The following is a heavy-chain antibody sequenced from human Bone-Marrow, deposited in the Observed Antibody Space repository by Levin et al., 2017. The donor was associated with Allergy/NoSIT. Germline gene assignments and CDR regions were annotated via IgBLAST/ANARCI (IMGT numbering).Heavy chain of an antibody. CDR3: AREDHTYDLDPHFKD. V-gene: IGHV3-53*01. CDR2: TYSAGRT. Sequence: HPGGSLRLSCAASGFAVSSIYMGWVRQAPGKGLECVSVTYSAGRTKFTDSVKGRFTISRDDSKNTLSLQMTSLRDEDTATYYCAREDHTYDLDPHFKDWGQGTLVTVSS. J-gene: IGHJ4*02. CDR1: GFAVSSIY. D-gene: IGHD3-3*01.